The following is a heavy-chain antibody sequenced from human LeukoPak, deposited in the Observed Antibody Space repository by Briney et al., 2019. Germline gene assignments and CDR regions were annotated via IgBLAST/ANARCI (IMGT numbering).Heavy chain of an antibody. CDR2: IYYSGNT. Sequence: SETLSLTCAVSGYSISSGIWWGWIRPPPGKGLEWIGYIYYSGNTYYNPSLKSRVTISVDTSKNQFSLRLSSVTAADTAVYYCAAYCSSTSCTDSDYYYYGMDVWGQGTTVTVSS. J-gene: IGHJ6*02. D-gene: IGHD2-2*01. CDR1: GYSISSGIW. CDR3: AAYCSSTSCTDSDYYYYGMDV. V-gene: IGHV4-28*01.